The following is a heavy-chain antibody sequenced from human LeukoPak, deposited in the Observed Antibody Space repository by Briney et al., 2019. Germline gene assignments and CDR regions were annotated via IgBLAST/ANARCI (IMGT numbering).Heavy chain of an antibody. CDR2: IIPIFGTA. V-gene: IGHV1-69*01. CDR1: GGTFSSYA. Sequence: SVKVSCKASGGTFSSYAISWVRQAPGQGLEWMGGIIPIFGTANYAQKFQGRVTITADESTSTAYMELSSLRSEDTAVYYCARVSRGLYGSGSDYRSYYFDYWGQGTLVTVSS. D-gene: IGHD3-10*01. CDR3: ARVSRGLYGSGSDYRSYYFDY. J-gene: IGHJ4*02.